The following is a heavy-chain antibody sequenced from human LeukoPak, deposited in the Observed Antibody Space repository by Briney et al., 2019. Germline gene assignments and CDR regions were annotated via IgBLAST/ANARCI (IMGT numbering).Heavy chain of an antibody. Sequence: SETLSLTCSGSGGSISSYYWSWIRQPPGKGLEWIGYIYDSGSSNYNPSLKSRVTISVDTSKNQFSLKLSSVTAADTAVYYCARHGTRVGYGMDVWGQGTTVTVSS. CDR2: IYDSGSS. D-gene: IGHD1-26*01. J-gene: IGHJ6*02. CDR3: ARHGTRVGYGMDV. CDR1: GGSISSYY. V-gene: IGHV4-59*08.